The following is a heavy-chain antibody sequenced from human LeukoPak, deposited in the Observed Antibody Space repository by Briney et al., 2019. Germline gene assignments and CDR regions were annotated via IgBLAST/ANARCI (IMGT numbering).Heavy chain of an antibody. Sequence: PGGSLRLSCAASGFTFSHYGMHWVRQAPGKGLEWVAVIWHDGSNKYYTDSVKGRFSISRDNSKNTLYLQMNSLRAEDTGVYYCAARYYDFWSGYYTDGYYYYMDVWGKGTTVTVSS. V-gene: IGHV3-33*01. CDR3: AARYYDFWSGYYTDGYYYYMDV. CDR1: GFTFSHYG. D-gene: IGHD3-3*01. CDR2: IWHDGSNK. J-gene: IGHJ6*03.